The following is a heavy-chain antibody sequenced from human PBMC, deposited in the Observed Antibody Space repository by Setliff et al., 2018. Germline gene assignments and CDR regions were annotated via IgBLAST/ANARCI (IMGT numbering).Heavy chain of an antibody. V-gene: IGHV1-2*07. CDR1: GYTFTDYY. D-gene: IGHD2-2*01. CDR2: INANGGAN. J-gene: IGHJ4*02. Sequence: SVKVSCKASGYTFTDYYIHWIRQAPGQGLEWMGWINANGGANGQSYKFRGRVAMTRDTSISTVFMELNRLTSDDTAVYYCARGRQVHRHLVIVPAAAFDFWGQGARVTVSS. CDR3: ARGRQVHRHLVIVPAAAFDF.